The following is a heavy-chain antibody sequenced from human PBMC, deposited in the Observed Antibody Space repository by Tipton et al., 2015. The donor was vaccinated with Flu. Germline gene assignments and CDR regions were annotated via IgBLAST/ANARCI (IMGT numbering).Heavy chain of an antibody. V-gene: IGHV4-59*01. J-gene: IGHJ3*02. D-gene: IGHD3-10*01. CDR1: GDSMRSYY. CDR3: ARDQTYYYGSSDAFDI. Sequence: LRLSCSVSGDSMRSYYWSWIRQPPGKGLEWIGTIYYNGSTYYNPSLSSRLTISVDMSKNQFSLKLTSVTAADTAVYYCARDQTYYYGSSDAFDIWGQGTMVTVSS. CDR2: IYYNGST.